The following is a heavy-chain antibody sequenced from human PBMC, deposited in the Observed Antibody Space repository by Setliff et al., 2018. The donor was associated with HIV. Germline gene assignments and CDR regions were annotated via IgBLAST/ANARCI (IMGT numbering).Heavy chain of an antibody. CDR1: GETIRNGFYY. D-gene: IGHD4-17*01. V-gene: IGHV4-39*02. Sequence: SETLSLTCTVSGETIRNGFYYWHWMRQPPGKGLEWIGSIYYSGSTHYKSSLKSRVTISVDTSKNQFSLRLSSVTAADTAMYYCVRDDYGYNGKGFDYWGPGTLVTVSS. CDR3: VRDDYGYNGKGFDY. J-gene: IGHJ4*02. CDR2: IYYSGST.